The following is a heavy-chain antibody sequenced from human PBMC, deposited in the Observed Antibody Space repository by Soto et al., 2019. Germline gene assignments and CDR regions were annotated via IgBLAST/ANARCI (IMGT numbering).Heavy chain of an antibody. D-gene: IGHD2-15*01. V-gene: IGHV3-9*01. CDR2: ISWNSNII. J-gene: IGHJ4*02. CDR1: GLTFDDYA. CDR3: AKSGADGFCIGGRCYFDY. Sequence: EVQLVESGGGLVQPGRSLRLSCAPSGLTFDDYAMHWVRRVPGKGLEWVSSISWNSNIIGYADSVKGRFTISRDNAKNSLYLQLNRLRTEDTALYSCAKSGADGFCIGGRCYFDYWGQGTLVTVSS.